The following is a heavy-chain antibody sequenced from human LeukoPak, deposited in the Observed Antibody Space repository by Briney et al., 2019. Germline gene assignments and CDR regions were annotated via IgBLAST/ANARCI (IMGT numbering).Heavy chain of an antibody. D-gene: IGHD3-10*01. CDR1: GFTFSIYA. V-gene: IGHV3-23*01. CDR2: ISGSAGST. Sequence: GGSLRLSCAATGFTFSIYAMTWVRQAPGKGLEWVSAISGSAGSTYYADSVKGRFTISRDNSKNTLYLQMNSLRAEDTAVYYCAKGKSRGCPEYYFDYWGQGTLVTVSS. J-gene: IGHJ4*02. CDR3: AKGKSRGCPEYYFDY.